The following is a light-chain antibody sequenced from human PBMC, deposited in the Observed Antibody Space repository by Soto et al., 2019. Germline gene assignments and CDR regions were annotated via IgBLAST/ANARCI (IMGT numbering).Light chain of an antibody. CDR1: QSVSGN. CDR3: QQYNNWPPA. V-gene: IGKV3-15*01. Sequence: EIVVTQSPATLYVSPGERATLSCRASQSVSGNLAWYQQKPGQAPRLLIYGASTRATGIPARFSGSGSGTELTLTISSLQSEDFAVYYCQQYNNWPPAFGQGTKVEIK. CDR2: GAS. J-gene: IGKJ1*01.